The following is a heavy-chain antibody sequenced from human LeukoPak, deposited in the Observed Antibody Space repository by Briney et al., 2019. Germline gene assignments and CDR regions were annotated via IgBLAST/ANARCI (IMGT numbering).Heavy chain of an antibody. J-gene: IGHJ6*03. V-gene: IGHV1-2*02. Sequence: ASAKVSCKASGYTFTGYYMHWVRQAPGQGLEWMGWINPNSGGTNYAQKFQGRVTMTRDTSISTAYMELSRLRSDDTAVYYCASIAIPSYYYYYMDVWGKGTTVTVSS. CDR3: ASIAIPSYYYYYMDV. CDR2: INPNSGGT. CDR1: GYTFTGYY. D-gene: IGHD6-13*01.